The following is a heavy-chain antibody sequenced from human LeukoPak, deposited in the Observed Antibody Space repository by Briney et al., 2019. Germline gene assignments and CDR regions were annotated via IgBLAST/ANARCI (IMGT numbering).Heavy chain of an antibody. CDR2: IKQDGSEK. CDR1: GFTFNDAW. Sequence: PGGSLRLSCAASGFTFNDAWMNWVRQAPGKGLEWVANIKQDGSEKYYVDSVKGRFTISRDNAKNSLYLQMNSLRAEDTAVYYCARALSNYYGMDVWGQGTTVTVSS. D-gene: IGHD3-10*01. J-gene: IGHJ6*02. V-gene: IGHV3-7*01. CDR3: ARALSNYYGMDV.